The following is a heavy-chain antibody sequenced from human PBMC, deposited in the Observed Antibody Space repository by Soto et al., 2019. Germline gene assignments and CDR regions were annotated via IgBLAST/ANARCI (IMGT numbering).Heavy chain of an antibody. Sequence: QVQLEESGPGLVKPSQTLSLTCNVSGGSISGAAFYWAWPRQVPGKGLEWLGFIYHTGSAYYKPSVESRLSLSVETSKTHFSLSLRSVTAADTAVYYCARVQVRLTTGNHYYMDIWGKGTTVTVSS. CDR2: IYHTGSA. J-gene: IGHJ6*03. CDR1: GGSISGAAFY. CDR3: ARVQVRLTTGNHYYMDI. V-gene: IGHV4-31*03. D-gene: IGHD4-17*01.